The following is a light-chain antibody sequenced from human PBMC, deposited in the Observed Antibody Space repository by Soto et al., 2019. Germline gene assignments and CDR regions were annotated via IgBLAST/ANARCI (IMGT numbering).Light chain of an antibody. CDR3: HPYVKLPT. J-gene: IGKJ5*01. V-gene: IGKV1-33*01. CDR1: QNINNY. CDR2: DAS. Sequence: DIQMTQSPSSLSASVVDRVTITCQASQNINNYLNWYQQKPGRAPKLLIYDASNLEAGVPSRFRGSGSGTDFTFTISRLQHEDIATYYCHPYVKLPTFGQGTRLESK.